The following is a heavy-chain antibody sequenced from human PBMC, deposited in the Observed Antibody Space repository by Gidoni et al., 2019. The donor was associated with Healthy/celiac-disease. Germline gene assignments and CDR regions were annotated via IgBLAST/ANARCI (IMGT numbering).Heavy chain of an antibody. Sequence: EVQLLESGGGLVQPGGSLRLSCAASGFTFSSYAMRWVRQAPGKGLEWVSAISGSGGSTYYADSVKGRFTISRDNSKNTLYLQMNSLRAEDTAVYYCAKGHRGDYGDYVLIYYYGMDVWGQGTTVTVSS. J-gene: IGHJ6*02. V-gene: IGHV3-23*01. D-gene: IGHD4-17*01. CDR1: GFTFSSYA. CDR2: ISGSGGST. CDR3: AKGHRGDYGDYVLIYYYGMDV.